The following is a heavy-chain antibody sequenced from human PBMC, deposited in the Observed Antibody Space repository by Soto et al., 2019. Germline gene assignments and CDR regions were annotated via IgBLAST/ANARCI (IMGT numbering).Heavy chain of an antibody. CDR2: IYPGDSDT. Sequence: LGESLKISCKGSGYSFTSYWIGWVRQMPGKGLEWMGIIYPGDSDTRYSPSFQGQVTISADKSISTAYLQWSSLKASDTAMYYCARPPYSSSWYGGFDYWGQGTLVTVSS. J-gene: IGHJ4*02. CDR1: GYSFTSYW. D-gene: IGHD6-13*01. CDR3: ARPPYSSSWYGGFDY. V-gene: IGHV5-51*01.